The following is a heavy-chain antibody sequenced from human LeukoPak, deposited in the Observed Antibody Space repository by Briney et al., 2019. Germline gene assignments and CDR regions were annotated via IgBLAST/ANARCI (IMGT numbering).Heavy chain of an antibody. J-gene: IGHJ5*02. Sequence: GASVRVSCKASGYTFTGYYVHWVRQAPGQGLEWMGWINPNSGDTNYIKNFQGRVTMTRDTSISTAYMELRRLRSDDTAVYYCARGDSYCSGTACYDLVTNWFDPWGQGTLVIVSS. CDR1: GYTFTGYY. D-gene: IGHD2-15*01. CDR2: INPNSGDT. CDR3: ARGDSYCSGTACYDLVTNWFDP. V-gene: IGHV1-2*02.